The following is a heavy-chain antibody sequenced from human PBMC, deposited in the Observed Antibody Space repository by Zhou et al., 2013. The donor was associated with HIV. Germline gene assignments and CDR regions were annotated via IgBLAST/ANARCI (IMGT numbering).Heavy chain of an antibody. D-gene: IGHD6-13*01. CDR1: GYTFTNYA. Sequence: QVQLVQSGADVKKPGASVKVSCRASGYTFTNYALHWVRQAPGQRLEWMGWIDTGNGNTKYSQNFQDRVTITRDISASTVYMEMTSLRSEDTAVYYCARMGEGADIAAVGANWFGP. J-gene: IGHJ5*02. CDR3: ARMGEGADIAAVGANWFGP. V-gene: IGHV1-3*04. CDR2: IDTGNGNT.